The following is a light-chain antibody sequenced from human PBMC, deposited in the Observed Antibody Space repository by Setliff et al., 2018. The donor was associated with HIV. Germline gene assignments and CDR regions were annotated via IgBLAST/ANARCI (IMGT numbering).Light chain of an antibody. Sequence: DIDLTQSPDSLSLSVGETATINCKSTQNLFFITNTKHYLSWYQHKPGQPPKLLIYWGSTRASGVPARFKGSGSERRYTLTISGLQAEDVAVYYCQQYFHSPTFGQGTKVDIK. CDR3: QQYFHSPT. J-gene: IGKJ1*01. CDR1: QNLFFITNTKHY. V-gene: IGKV4-1*01. CDR2: WGS.